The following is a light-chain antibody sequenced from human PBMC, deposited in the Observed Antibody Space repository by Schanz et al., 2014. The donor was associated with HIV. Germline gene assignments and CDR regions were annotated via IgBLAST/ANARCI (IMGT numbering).Light chain of an antibody. V-gene: IGLV2-14*03. CDR1: SSDVGGYKY. Sequence: QSALTQTASVSGSLGQSITISCTGTSSDVGGYKYVSWYQQHPGEAPKVLLYDVSYRPSGVSNRFSGSKSGNTASLTISGLRAEDEADYYCSSYSSRSTPMLFGGGTKLTVL. CDR3: SSYSSRSTPML. CDR2: DVS. J-gene: IGLJ2*01.